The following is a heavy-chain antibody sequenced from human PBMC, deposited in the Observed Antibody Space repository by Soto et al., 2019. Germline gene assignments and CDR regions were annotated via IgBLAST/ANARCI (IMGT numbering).Heavy chain of an antibody. D-gene: IGHD3-3*01. CDR2: IYSGGST. CDR3: ARASSPLLRFLEWLTPQDAFDI. J-gene: IGHJ3*02. CDR1: GFTVSSNY. V-gene: IGHV3-66*01. Sequence: GGSLRLSCAASGFTVSSNYMSWVRQAPGKGLEWVSVIYSGGSTYYADSVKGRFTISRDNSKNTLYLQMNSLRAEDTAVYYCARASSPLLRFLEWLTPQDAFDIWGQGTMVTVSS.